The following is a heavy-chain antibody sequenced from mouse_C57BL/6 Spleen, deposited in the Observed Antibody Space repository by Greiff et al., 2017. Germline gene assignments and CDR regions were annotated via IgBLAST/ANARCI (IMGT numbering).Heavy chain of an antibody. CDR2: SYIGNGYT. V-gene: IGHV1-58*01. CDR3: ARSMVTYYAMDY. J-gene: IGHJ4*01. Sequence: VQLKQSGAELVRPGPSVKMSCKTSGYTFTSFGINWVKQRPGQGLEWIGYSYIGNGYTEYNEKFKGKATLTSNTSSSTAYMQLSSLTSEDAAIYFCARSMVTYYAMDYWGQGTSVTVSS. CDR1: GYTFTSFG. D-gene: IGHD2-2*01.